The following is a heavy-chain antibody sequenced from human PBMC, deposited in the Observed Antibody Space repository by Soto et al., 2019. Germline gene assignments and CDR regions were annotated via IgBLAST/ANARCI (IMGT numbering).Heavy chain of an antibody. D-gene: IGHD3-3*01. CDR1: GFTFSSYS. CDR3: GRDLLRFLGCSGAFDS. J-gene: IGHJ4*02. Sequence: GSLRLSCAASGFTFSSYSMNWVRQAPGKGLEWVSYISSSSSTIYYADSVKGRFTISRYNAKNSLYLQMNSLRAEDTAVYYWGRDLLRFLGCSGAFDSWARGPLVTSPQ. V-gene: IGHV3-48*01. CDR2: ISSSSSTI.